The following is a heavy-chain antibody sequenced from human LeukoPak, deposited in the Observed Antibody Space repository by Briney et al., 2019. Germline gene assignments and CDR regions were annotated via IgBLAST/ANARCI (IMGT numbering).Heavy chain of an antibody. D-gene: IGHD2-15*01. CDR1: GFTFSSYG. CDR2: ISYDGSNK. V-gene: IGHV3-30*18. CDR3: AKDDCSGGSSYSGWDYYYYYGMDV. J-gene: IGHJ6*04. Sequence: PGGSLRLSCAASGFTFSSYGMHWVRQAPGKGLEWVAVISYDGSNKYYADSVKGRFTVSRDNSKNTLYLQMNSLRAEDTAVYYCAKDDCSGGSSYSGWDYYYYYGMDVWGKGTTVTVSS.